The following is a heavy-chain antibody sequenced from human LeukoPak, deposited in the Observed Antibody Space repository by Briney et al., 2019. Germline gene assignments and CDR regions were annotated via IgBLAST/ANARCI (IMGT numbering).Heavy chain of an antibody. V-gene: IGHV4-4*07. CDR1: GGSISSYY. J-gene: IGHJ4*02. D-gene: IGHD2-15*01. CDR3: ARGRCSGGSCYWFGFDY. CDR2: IYTSGST. Sequence: PSETLSLTCTVSGGSISSYYWSWIRQPAGKGLEWIGRIYTSGSTNYNPSLKSRVTMSVDTSKNQFSLKLSSVTAADTAAYYCARGRCSGGSCYWFGFDYWGQGTLVTVSS.